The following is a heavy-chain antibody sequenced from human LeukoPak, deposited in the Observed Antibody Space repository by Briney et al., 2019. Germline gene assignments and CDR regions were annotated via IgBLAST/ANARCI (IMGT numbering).Heavy chain of an antibody. D-gene: IGHD3-3*01. V-gene: IGHV3-7*03. CDR3: AREGYDFWSGPQYYFDY. Sequence: GGSLRLSCAASGLTFSNYAMSWVRQAPGKGLEWVANIKQDGSEKYYVDSVKGRFTISRDNAKNSLYLQMNSLRAEDTAVYYCAREGYDFWSGPQYYFDYWGQGTLVTVSS. CDR1: GLTFSNYA. CDR2: IKQDGSEK. J-gene: IGHJ4*02.